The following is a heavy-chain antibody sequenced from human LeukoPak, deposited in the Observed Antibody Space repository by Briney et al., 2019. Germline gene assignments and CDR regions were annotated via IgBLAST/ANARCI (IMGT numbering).Heavy chain of an antibody. CDR2: VNGPGDWT. V-gene: IGHV3-74*01. D-gene: IGHD6-25*01. J-gene: IGHJ3*01. CDR1: GFTFSSHW. CDR3: AREVFEGQRQSDAFDV. Sequence: GGSLRLPCAASGFTFSSHWMHWVRQAPGEGLVWVSRVNGPGDWTHYADSVRGRFIISRDNAENTISLQMNNLRAEDTAVYFCAREVFEGQRQSDAFDVWGQGTMVTVSS.